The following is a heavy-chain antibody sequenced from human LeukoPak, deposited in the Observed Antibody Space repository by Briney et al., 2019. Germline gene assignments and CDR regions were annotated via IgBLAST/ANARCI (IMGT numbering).Heavy chain of an antibody. V-gene: IGHV3-21*01. J-gene: IGHJ4*02. Sequence: GGSLRLSCAASGFTFSSSAMTWVRQAPGKGLEWVSSISSSSSYIYYADSVKGRFTISRDNAKNSLYLQMNSLRAEDTAVYYCARDLLAAAGTWDYWGQGTLVTVSS. D-gene: IGHD6-13*01. CDR1: GFTFSSSA. CDR3: ARDLLAAAGTWDY. CDR2: ISSSSSYI.